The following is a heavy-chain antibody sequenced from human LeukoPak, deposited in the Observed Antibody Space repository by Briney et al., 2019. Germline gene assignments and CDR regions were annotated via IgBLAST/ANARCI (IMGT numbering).Heavy chain of an antibody. V-gene: IGHV3-30*18. D-gene: IGHD2-15*01. CDR3: AKGGRYCSGGSCYFNFDY. Sequence: GGSLRLSCAASGFIFSSYSMNWVRQAPGKGLEWVAVISYDGSNKYYADSVKGRFTISRDNSKNTLYLQMNSLRAEDTAVYYCAKGGRYCSGGSCYFNFDYWGQGTLVTVSS. CDR2: ISYDGSNK. CDR1: GFIFSSYS. J-gene: IGHJ4*02.